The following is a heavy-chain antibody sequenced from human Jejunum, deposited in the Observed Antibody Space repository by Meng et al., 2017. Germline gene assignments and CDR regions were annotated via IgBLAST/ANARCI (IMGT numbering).Heavy chain of an antibody. CDR2: MNAKTGNA. J-gene: IGHJ3*02. D-gene: IGHD2-21*01. CDR1: CNPFTTYD. Sequence: ELKNPRAPAKVSCKASCNPFTTYDIKRVRQAPGQGLEWMGLMNAKTGNAVYAQKFQCRVTITRDTSRSTANMEPGSLTSEDTAVYVCARALAIAGSTDSSADAFDIWGQGTLVTVSS. V-gene: IGHV1-8*03. CDR3: ARALAIAGSTDSSADAFDI.